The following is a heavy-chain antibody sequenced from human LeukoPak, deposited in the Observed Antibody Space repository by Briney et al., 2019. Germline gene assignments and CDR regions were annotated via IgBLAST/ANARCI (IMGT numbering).Heavy chain of an antibody. CDR2: LYYTGRT. CDR3: ARLYYDGWGGLDV. D-gene: IGHD3-22*01. Sequence: SETLSLTCSASGGSISSASYYWGWIRQPPGKGLEWIGSLYYTGRTDYNPSLKSRVTISADTSKNQFSLRLSSVTAADPAVYYCARLYYDGWGGLDVWGQGTTVTVSS. CDR1: GGSISSASYY. V-gene: IGHV4-39*01. J-gene: IGHJ6*02.